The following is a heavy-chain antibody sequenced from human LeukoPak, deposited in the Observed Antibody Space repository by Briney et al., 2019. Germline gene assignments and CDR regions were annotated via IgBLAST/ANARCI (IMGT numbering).Heavy chain of an antibody. Sequence: GGSLRLSCAASGFTFSSYSMNWVRQAPGKGLKWVSSISSSSSYIYYADSVKGRFTISRDNAKNSLYLQMNSLRAEDTAVYYCARRYPYSSAWHPSAFDVWGQGTMVTVSS. CDR3: ARRYPYSSAWHPSAFDV. CDR1: GFTFSSYS. J-gene: IGHJ3*01. V-gene: IGHV3-21*01. CDR2: ISSSSSYI. D-gene: IGHD6-19*01.